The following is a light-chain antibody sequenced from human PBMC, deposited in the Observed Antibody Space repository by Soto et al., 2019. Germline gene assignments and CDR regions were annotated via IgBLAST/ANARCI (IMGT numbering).Light chain of an antibody. J-gene: IGLJ1*01. CDR1: SSDVGGYNY. CDR2: EVS. CDR3: SSYAGSNNDYV. V-gene: IGLV2-8*01. Sequence: QSALTQPPSASGSPGQSVTISCTGTSSDVGGYNYVSWYQQHPGKVPKLMIYEVSNRPSGVPDRFSGSKSGNTASLTVSGIQAEDEADYYCSSYAGSNNDYVFGTGTKLTVL.